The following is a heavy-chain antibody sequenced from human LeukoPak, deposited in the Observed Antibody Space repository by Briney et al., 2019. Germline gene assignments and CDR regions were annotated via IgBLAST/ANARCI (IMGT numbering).Heavy chain of an antibody. V-gene: IGHV3-30*04. J-gene: IGHJ6*02. Sequence: GGSLRLSCAASGFTFSSYAMHWVRQAPGKGLEWVAVISYDGSNKYYADSVKGRFTISRDNSKNTLYLQMNSLRAEDTAVYYCARRGRYCSSTSCPYSMDVWGQGTTVTVSS. CDR2: ISYDGSNK. D-gene: IGHD2-2*01. CDR1: GFTFSSYA. CDR3: ARRGRYCSSTSCPYSMDV.